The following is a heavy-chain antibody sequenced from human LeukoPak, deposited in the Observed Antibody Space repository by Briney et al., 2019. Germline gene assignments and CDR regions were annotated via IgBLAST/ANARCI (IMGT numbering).Heavy chain of an antibody. Sequence: PGGSLRLSCAAYGFTINSKWMSWLRQAPGKGLEWVANIKQDGSEKYYVDSVKGRFTISRDNAKNSLYLQMNSLRAEDTAVYYCARARSLASAGPYYYYRDVWGEGTTVTVSS. CDR1: GFTINSKW. D-gene: IGHD3-16*01. V-gene: IGHV3-7*01. CDR3: ARARSLASAGPYYYYRDV. J-gene: IGHJ6*03. CDR2: IKQDGSEK.